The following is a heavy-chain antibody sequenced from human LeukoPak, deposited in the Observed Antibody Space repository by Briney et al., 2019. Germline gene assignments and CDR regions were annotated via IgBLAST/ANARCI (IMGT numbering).Heavy chain of an antibody. D-gene: IGHD2-2*01. CDR3: ARDRYCSSTSCRAPYYYGMDV. V-gene: IGHV6-1*01. J-gene: IGHJ6*04. Sequence: SQTLSLTCAISGDSVSSNSAAWNWIRQSPSRGLEWLGRTYYRSKWYNDYAVSVKSRITINPDTSKNQFPLQLNSVTPEDTAVYYCARDRYCSSTSCRAPYYYGMDVWGKGTTVTVSS. CDR2: TYYRSKWYN. CDR1: GDSVSSNSAA.